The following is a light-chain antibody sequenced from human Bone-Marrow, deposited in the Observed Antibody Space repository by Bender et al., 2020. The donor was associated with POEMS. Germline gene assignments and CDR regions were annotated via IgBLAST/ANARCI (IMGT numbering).Light chain of an antibody. CDR3: QSYDRSLSGLV. J-gene: IGLJ3*02. CDR1: SSNIGTNP. V-gene: IGLV1-44*01. Sequence: QSVLTQPPSASGTPGQRVTISCSGSSSNIGTNPVNWYQQLPGTAPKLLIYINNQRPSVVPDRFSGSKSGTAASLAITGLQADDEADYYCQSYDRSLSGLVFGGGTKLTVL. CDR2: INN.